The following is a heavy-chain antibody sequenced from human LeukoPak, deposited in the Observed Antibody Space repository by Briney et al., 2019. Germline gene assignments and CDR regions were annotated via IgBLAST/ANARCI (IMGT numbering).Heavy chain of an antibody. J-gene: IGHJ4*02. Sequence: GRSLRLSCAPSGFTFRNYGFHWVRHAPGKGREWGALIWYDGSQKYYADSVKGRFTLSRDNSKNTLYLEMNRLTVEVTAVYFCERDRGYFTSGTSYFDYWGQGTLVTVA. V-gene: IGHV3-33*01. D-gene: IGHD3-10*01. CDR1: GFTFRNYG. CDR2: IWYDGSQK. CDR3: ERDRGYFTSGTSYFDY.